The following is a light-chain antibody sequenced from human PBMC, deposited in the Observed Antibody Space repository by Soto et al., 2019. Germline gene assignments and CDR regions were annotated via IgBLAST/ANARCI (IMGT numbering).Light chain of an antibody. CDR2: GAS. CDR3: QQSYRTPLT. Sequence: DIQMTQSPSTLSASVGDKVSITCRASQSISSYLNWYQQKPGRAPKVLIYGASSLQSGVPSRFSGSGSGTDFTLTISSLQPEELATYDYQQSYRTPLTFGQGTKLEIK. V-gene: IGKV1-39*01. J-gene: IGKJ2*01. CDR1: QSISSY.